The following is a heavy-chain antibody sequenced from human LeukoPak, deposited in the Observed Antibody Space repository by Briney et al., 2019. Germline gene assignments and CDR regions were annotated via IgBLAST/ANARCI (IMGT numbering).Heavy chain of an antibody. Sequence: SETLSLTCTVSGGSISSYYWSWIRQPPGKGLKWIGYIYYSGSTNYNPSLKSRVTISVDTSKNQFSLKLSSVTAADTAVYYCARRVGANSPLYYYYYMDVWGKGTTVTVSS. CDR3: ARRVGANSPLYYYYYMDV. D-gene: IGHD1-26*01. V-gene: IGHV4-59*01. J-gene: IGHJ6*03. CDR1: GGSISSYY. CDR2: IYYSGST.